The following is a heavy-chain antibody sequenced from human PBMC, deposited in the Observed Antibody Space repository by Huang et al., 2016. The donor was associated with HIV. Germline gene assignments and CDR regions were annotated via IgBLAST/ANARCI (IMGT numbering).Heavy chain of an antibody. CDR3: ARNKEVVGDAFDM. CDR2: LYSGGGT. D-gene: IGHD2-15*01. V-gene: IGHV3-53*01. Sequence: DVQLVESGGGLIEPGGSLRLSCAASGFSVRSNYMGGVRQAPGKGVGGVAILYSGGGTKYADAVKGRFTISRDNSDNTLSLQMNSLRAEDTATYFCARNKEVVGDAFDMWGQGTTVIVSS. CDR1: GFSVRSNY. J-gene: IGHJ3*02.